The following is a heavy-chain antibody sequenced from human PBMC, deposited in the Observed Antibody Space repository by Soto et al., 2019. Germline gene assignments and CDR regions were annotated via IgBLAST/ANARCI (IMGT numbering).Heavy chain of an antibody. CDR1: GYTFTSYG. J-gene: IGHJ5*02. Sequence: GASVKVSCKASGYTFTSYGISWVRQAPGQGLEGRGWISAYNGNTNNAQKSQGKVTMTTDTSTSTAYIALRSLRSDDTAVYYCASVYYGFWSGYYTGIFRQECLLYGWFDPWGQGTLVTVSS. CDR3: ASVYYGFWSGYYTGIFRQECLLYGWFDP. D-gene: IGHD3-3*01. V-gene: IGHV1-18*01. CDR2: ISAYNGNT.